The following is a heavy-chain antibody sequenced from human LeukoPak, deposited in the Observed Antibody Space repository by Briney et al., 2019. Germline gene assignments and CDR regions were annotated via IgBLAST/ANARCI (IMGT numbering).Heavy chain of an antibody. Sequence: GGSLRLSCAASGFTFSSYWMAWVRQAPGKGLEWVSSISSSSSYIYYADSVKGRFTISRDNAKNSLYLQMNSLRAEDTAVYYCTRDQGGYYYYYMDVWGKGTTVTVSS. V-gene: IGHV3-21*01. CDR3: TRDQGGYYYYYMDV. CDR1: GFTFSSYW. CDR2: ISSSSSYI. J-gene: IGHJ6*03. D-gene: IGHD2-15*01.